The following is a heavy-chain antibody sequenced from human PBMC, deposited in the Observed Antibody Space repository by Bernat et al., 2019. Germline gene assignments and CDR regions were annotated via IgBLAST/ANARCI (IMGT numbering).Heavy chain of an antibody. CDR3: TTGYCSNGVCYTYFDH. V-gene: IGHV3-15*01. Sequence: EVQLVESGGGLVKPGGSLRLSCAASGFSFSNAWMSWVRQAPGKGLEWVGRIKRKNDGGTTDYAASVKGRFTISSDDAKTTLYLQMNSLKTEDTAVYYCTTGYCSNGVCYTYFDHWGQGTLVTVSS. J-gene: IGHJ4*02. CDR2: IKRKNDGGTT. CDR1: GFSFSNAW. D-gene: IGHD2-8*01.